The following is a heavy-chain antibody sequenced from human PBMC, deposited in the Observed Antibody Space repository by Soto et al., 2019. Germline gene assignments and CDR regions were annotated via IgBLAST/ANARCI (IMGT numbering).Heavy chain of an antibody. CDR1: GDSVSINSPA. Sequence: PSQTLSLTFAISGDSVSINSPAWNWIRQSPSRGLEWLGRTYYKSKWNNNYAVSVKSRISINADTSKNQFSLHLNSVTPEDMAVYYCARGDQAFEYWGQGTLVTVSS. CDR3: ARGDQAFEY. V-gene: IGHV6-1*01. CDR2: TYYKSKWNN. D-gene: IGHD2-2*01. J-gene: IGHJ4*02.